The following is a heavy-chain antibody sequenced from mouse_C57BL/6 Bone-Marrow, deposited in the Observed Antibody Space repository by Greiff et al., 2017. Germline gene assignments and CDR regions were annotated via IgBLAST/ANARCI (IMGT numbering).Heavy chain of an antibody. Sequence: QVQLQQPGAELVRPGTSVKLSCKASGYTFTSYWMHWVKQRPGQGLEWIGVIDPSDSYTNYNQKFKGKATLTVDTSSSTAYMQLKSLTSEDSAVYYCAKAHYYGLDYWGQGTTRTVSS. CDR2: IDPSDSYT. CDR3: AKAHYYGLDY. V-gene: IGHV1-59*01. J-gene: IGHJ2*01. CDR1: GYTFTSYW. D-gene: IGHD1-1*01.